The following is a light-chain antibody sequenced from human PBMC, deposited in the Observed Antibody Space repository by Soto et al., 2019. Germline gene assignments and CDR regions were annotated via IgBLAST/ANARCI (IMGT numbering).Light chain of an antibody. J-gene: IGLJ1*01. Sequence: QSVLTQPASVSGSPGQSITISCTGTSSNVGNFNVVSWYQQHPGKAPKVIIYDVSERPSGVSHRFSGSKSGNTASLTISGLQAEDEADYYCCSYAGSGTNVFGPGTKVTVL. CDR2: DVS. V-gene: IGLV2-23*02. CDR3: CSYAGSGTNV. CDR1: SSNVGNFNV.